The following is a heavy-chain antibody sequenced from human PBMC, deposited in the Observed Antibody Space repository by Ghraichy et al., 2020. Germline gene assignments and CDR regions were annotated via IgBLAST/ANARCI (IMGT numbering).Heavy chain of an antibody. CDR3: ARDRGYCSGGSCYQFNWFDP. CDR2: IIPILGIA. CDR1: GGTFSSYA. D-gene: IGHD2-15*01. Sequence: SVKVSCKASGGTFSSYAISWVRQAPGQGLEWMGRIIPILGIANYAQKYQGRVTITADKSTSTAYMELSSLRSEDTAVYYCARDRGYCSGGSCYQFNWFDPWGQGTLVTVSS. V-gene: IGHV1-69*04. J-gene: IGHJ5*02.